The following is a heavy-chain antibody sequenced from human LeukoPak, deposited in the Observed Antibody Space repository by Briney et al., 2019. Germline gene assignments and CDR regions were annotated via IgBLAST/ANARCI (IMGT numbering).Heavy chain of an antibody. CDR1: GGSISSYY. V-gene: IGHV4-59*01. CDR2: IYYSGST. Sequence: PSETLSLTCTVSGGSISSYYWSWIRQPPGKGLEWIGYIYYSGSTTYNPSLKSRVTISVDTSKNQFSLKLSSVTAADTAVYYCARGWSSGWYRNDYWGQGTLVTVPS. D-gene: IGHD6-19*01. J-gene: IGHJ4*02. CDR3: ARGWSSGWYRNDY.